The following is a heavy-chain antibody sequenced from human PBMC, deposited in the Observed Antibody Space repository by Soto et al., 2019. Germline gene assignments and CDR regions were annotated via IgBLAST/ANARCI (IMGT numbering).Heavy chain of an antibody. CDR1: GYTFTSYT. CDR2: INAGNGRE. Sequence: ASVKVSCKTSGYTFTSYTLHWVRQAPGQGLEWMGWINAGNGREKYSQRFQDRVSLSTDKSATTAYMELSSLRSEDTAVYSCARGGGWVGEASFDSWGQGTQVTVSS. V-gene: IGHV1-3*01. D-gene: IGHD3-10*01. CDR3: ARGGGWVGEASFDS. J-gene: IGHJ4*02.